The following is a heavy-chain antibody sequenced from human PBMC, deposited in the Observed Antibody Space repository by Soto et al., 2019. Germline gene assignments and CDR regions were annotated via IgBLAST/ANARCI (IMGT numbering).Heavy chain of an antibody. CDR3: ARGPDDSDVPRWDY. Sequence: QVQLVQSGAEVRKPGDSVRLSFETSGYNFNQYYIRWVRQAPGQGLEWMGIINLRGGTTEYAHKFRGRVTVTGDTSTSTAYMQLSSLRSEDTAVYFCARGPDDSDVPRWDYWGQGTLVTVSS. D-gene: IGHD4-17*01. CDR1: GYNFNQYY. J-gene: IGHJ4*02. CDR2: INLRGGTT. V-gene: IGHV1-46*02.